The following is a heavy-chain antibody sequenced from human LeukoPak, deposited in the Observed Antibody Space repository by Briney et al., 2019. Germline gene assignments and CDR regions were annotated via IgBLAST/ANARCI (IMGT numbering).Heavy chain of an antibody. V-gene: IGHV3-66*01. CDR2: IYSGGST. CDR3: ARDRNRRSSHSGYDWGGDAFDI. D-gene: IGHD5-12*01. Sequence: GGSLRLSCAASGFTVSSNYMSWVRQAPGKGLEWVSVIYSGGSTYYADSVKGRFTISRDNSKNTLYLQMNSLRAEDTAVYYCARDRNRRSSHSGYDWGGDAFDIWGQGTMVTVSS. CDR1: GFTVSSNY. J-gene: IGHJ3*02.